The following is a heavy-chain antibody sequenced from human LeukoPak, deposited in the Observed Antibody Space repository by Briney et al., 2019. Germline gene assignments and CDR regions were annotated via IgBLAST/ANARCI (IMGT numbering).Heavy chain of an antibody. CDR1: GFTFSSYG. D-gene: IGHD3-10*01. CDR2: ISGSGDTT. J-gene: IGHJ3*02. CDR3: AKRGWVRGANDAFDI. V-gene: IGHV3-23*01. Sequence: GGSLRLSCAASGFTFSSYGMSWVRQAPGKGLEWVSAISGSGDTTYYADSVKGRFTISRDNSKNTLYLQMNSLRAEDTAVYYCAKRGWVRGANDAFDIWGQGTMVTVSS.